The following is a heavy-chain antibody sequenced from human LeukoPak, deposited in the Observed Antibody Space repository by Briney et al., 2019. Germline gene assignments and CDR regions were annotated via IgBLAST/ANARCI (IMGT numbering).Heavy chain of an antibody. CDR1: GFTFSSYG. CDR3: AKERDTAMFTIDY. J-gene: IGHJ4*02. Sequence: GGSLRLSCAASGFTFSSYGMHWVRQAPGKGLEWVAFIRYDGGNKYYADSVKGRFTISRDNSKNTLYLQMNSLRAEDTAVYYCAKERDTAMFTIDYWGQGTLVTVSS. D-gene: IGHD5-18*01. V-gene: IGHV3-30*02. CDR2: IRYDGGNK.